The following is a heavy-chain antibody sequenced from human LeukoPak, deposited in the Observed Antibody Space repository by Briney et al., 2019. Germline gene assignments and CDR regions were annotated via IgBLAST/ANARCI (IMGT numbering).Heavy chain of an antibody. V-gene: IGHV3-23*01. Sequence: GGSLRLSCAASGFTFKSFAMTWVRQAPGKGLEWVSRISGSDGTSHYADFVKGRFTISRDNSKNTLYLQMNSLRAEDTAAYYCAKSLGVGGYTRYKGFDQWGQGTLVVVSS. J-gene: IGHJ4*02. CDR3: AKSLGVGGYTRYKGFDQ. D-gene: IGHD3-16*02. CDR1: GFTFKSFA. CDR2: ISGSDGTS.